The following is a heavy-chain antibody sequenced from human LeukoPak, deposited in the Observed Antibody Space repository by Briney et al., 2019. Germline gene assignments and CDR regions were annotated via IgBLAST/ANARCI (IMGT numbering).Heavy chain of an antibody. Sequence: GGSLRLSCAASGFTFSSYAMSWVRQAPGKGLEWVSAISGSGGSTYYADSVKGRFTISRDNSKNTLYLQMNSLRAEDTAVYYCAKDMVRGVIRKGFDYWGQGTLVIVSS. CDR1: GFTFSSYA. CDR2: ISGSGGST. CDR3: AKDMVRGVIRKGFDY. V-gene: IGHV3-23*01. J-gene: IGHJ4*02. D-gene: IGHD3-10*01.